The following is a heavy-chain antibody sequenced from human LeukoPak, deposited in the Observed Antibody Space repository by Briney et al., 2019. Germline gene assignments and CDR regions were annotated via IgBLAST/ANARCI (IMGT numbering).Heavy chain of an antibody. D-gene: IGHD3-3*01. J-gene: IGHJ4*02. CDR1: GYTFTSYG. Sequence: ASVKVSCKASGYTFTSYGISWVRQAPGQGLEWMGWISAYNGNTNYAQKLQGRVTMTTDTSTSTAYMELRSLRSDDTAVYYCARDLGMGYDFWSGYYGYGYWGQGTLVTVSS. CDR3: ARDLGMGYDFWSGYYGYGY. CDR2: ISAYNGNT. V-gene: IGHV1-18*01.